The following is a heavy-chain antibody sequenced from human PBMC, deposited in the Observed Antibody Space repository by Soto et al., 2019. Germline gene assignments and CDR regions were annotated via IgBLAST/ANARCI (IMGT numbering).Heavy chain of an antibody. CDR2: FYWDDTK. D-gene: IGHD1-1*01. CDR3: VHRHYNLGKYGMDV. J-gene: IGHJ6*02. Sequence: QITLKESGPTVVKPTQTPTLTCTFSGFSLSTTGVGVGWIRQPPGKALEWLALFYWDDTKRYSPSLKTRLTITKDTSKNQVVLTMTNMDPVDTATYYCVHRHYNLGKYGMDVWGQGTTVTVSS. CDR1: GFSLSTTGVG. V-gene: IGHV2-5*02.